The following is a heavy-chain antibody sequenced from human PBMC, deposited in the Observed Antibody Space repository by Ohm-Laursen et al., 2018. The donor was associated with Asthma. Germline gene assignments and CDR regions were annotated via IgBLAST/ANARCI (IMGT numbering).Heavy chain of an antibody. CDR1: GFSFDSYA. V-gene: IGHV3-23*01. J-gene: IGHJ6*02. Sequence: GSLRLSCSASGFSFDSYAMSWVRQAPGKGLECVSAIIGSGADTYYADSVKGRFTISRDNSKNTLYLQMNTLRAEDTAVYYCARETATGSQNIHYYDLDVWGQGTTVIVSS. CDR3: ARETATGSQNIHYYDLDV. D-gene: IGHD2-15*01. CDR2: IIGSGADT.